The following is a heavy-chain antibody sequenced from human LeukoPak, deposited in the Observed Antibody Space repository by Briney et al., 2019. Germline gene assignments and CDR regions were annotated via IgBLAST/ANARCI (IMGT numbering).Heavy chain of an antibody. CDR3: ARSSGSFYRNYFDY. J-gene: IGHJ4*02. V-gene: IGHV3-23*01. D-gene: IGHD1-26*01. CDR2: LSGSGGST. CDR1: GVTFSSYA. Sequence: GGSLRLSCAVSGVTFSSYAMSWVRPALGKGLEWVSDLSGSGGSTFYADSVKGRFTNSRDKSKNTLCLQMNSLRAEDTAVYYCARSSGSFYRNYFDYWGQGTLVTVSS.